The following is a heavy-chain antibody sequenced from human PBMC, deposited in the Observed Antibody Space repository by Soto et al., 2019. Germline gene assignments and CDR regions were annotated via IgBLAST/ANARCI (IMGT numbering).Heavy chain of an antibody. CDR3: ARDDSSSSALNE. Sequence: ASVKVSCKASGYTFTSYDINWVRQATGQGLEWMGWMNPNSGNTGYAQKFQGRVTMTRNTSISTAYMELSSLRSEDTAVYYCARDDSSSSALNEWGQGTLVTVSS. J-gene: IGHJ4*02. V-gene: IGHV1-8*01. D-gene: IGHD6-6*01. CDR1: GYTFTSYD. CDR2: MNPNSGNT.